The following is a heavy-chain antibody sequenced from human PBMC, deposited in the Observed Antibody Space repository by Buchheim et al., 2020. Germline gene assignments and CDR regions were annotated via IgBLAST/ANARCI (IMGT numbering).Heavy chain of an antibody. CDR2: INSDGGST. V-gene: IGHV3-74*01. CDR1: GFTFSSYW. Sequence: EVQLVESGGGLVQPGGSLRLSCEVSGFTFSSYWMHWVRQAPGKELVWVSRINSDGGSTSYADSVKGRFTISRDNAKNTLFLQMNSLRVEDMAVYYCARDGRIAARASSYYYYMDVRGKGTT. J-gene: IGHJ6*03. CDR3: ARDGRIAARASSYYYYMDV. D-gene: IGHD6-6*01.